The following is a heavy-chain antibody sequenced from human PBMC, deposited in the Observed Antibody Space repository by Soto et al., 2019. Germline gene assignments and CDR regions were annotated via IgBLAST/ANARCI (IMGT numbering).Heavy chain of an antibody. CDR2: IYESGST. V-gene: IGHV4-30-2*01. D-gene: IGHD4-17*01. CDR1: GGSISSGGYS. J-gene: IGHJ6*02. CDR3: ARAHYGDYGYGMDV. Sequence: QLQLQESGSGLVKPSQTLSLTCAVSGGSISSGGYSWSWIRHPPGKGLEWIGYIYESGSTYYNPSLKSRVTISVDRSKNQFSLKLSSVTAADTAVYYCARAHYGDYGYGMDVWGQGTTVTVSS.